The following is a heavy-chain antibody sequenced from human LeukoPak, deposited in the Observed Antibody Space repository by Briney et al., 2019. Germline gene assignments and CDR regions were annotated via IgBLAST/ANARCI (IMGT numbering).Heavy chain of an antibody. CDR2: IYYSGST. J-gene: IGHJ4*02. CDR1: GGSISSSSYY. V-gene: IGHV4-39*01. Sequence: SETLSLTCTVSGGSISSSSYYWDWIRQPPGKGLEWIGSIYYSGSTYYNPSLKSRVTISVDTSKNQFSLKLSSVTAADTAVYYCARLAVAARCFDYWGQGTLVTVSS. CDR3: ARLAVAARCFDY. D-gene: IGHD6-6*01.